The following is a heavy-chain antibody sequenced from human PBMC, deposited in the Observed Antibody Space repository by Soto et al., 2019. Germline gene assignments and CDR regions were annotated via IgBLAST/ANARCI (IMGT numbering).Heavy chain of an antibody. Sequence: EVQLLESGGGLVQPGGSLRLSCAASGFTFSSYAMSWVRQAPGKGLEWVSVITGSGGTTYYADSVKGRFTFSRDNSKNTLYLQMNSLRAEDTAVYYCAKTANGWFSAFDIWGQGTMVTLSS. CDR2: ITGSGGTT. V-gene: IGHV3-23*01. CDR1: GFTFSSYA. CDR3: AKTANGWFSAFDI. J-gene: IGHJ3*02. D-gene: IGHD6-19*01.